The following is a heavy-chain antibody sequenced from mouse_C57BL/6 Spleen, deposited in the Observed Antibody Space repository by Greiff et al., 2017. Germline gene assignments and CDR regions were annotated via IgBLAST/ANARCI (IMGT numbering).Heavy chain of an antibody. CDR3: TTTPYSSSLYYAMDY. D-gene: IGHD1-1*01. J-gene: IGHJ4*01. CDR1: GFNIKDYY. V-gene: IGHV14-1*01. Sequence: EVQLQQSGAELVRPGASVKLSCTASGFNIKDYYMHWVKQRPEQGLEWIGRIDPEVGDTEYAPKFPGKATLTADTSSNTAYLQLSSLTSEDTAVYSCTTTPYSSSLYYAMDYWGQGTSVTVSS. CDR2: IDPEVGDT.